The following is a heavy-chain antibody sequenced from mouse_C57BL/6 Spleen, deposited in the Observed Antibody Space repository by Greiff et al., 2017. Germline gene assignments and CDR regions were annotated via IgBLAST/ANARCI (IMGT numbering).Heavy chain of an antibody. Sequence: QVQLQQSGAELARPGASVKMSCKASGYTFTSYTMHWVKQRPGQGLEWIGYINPSSGYTKYNQKFKDKATLTADKSSSTAYMQLSSLTSEDSAVYYCAREEILRAMDYWGQGTSVTVSS. J-gene: IGHJ4*01. CDR1: GYTFTSYT. CDR2: INPSSGYT. CDR3: AREEILRAMDY. V-gene: IGHV1-4*01.